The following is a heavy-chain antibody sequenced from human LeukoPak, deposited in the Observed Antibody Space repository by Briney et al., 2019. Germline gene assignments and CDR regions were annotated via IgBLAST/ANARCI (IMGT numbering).Heavy chain of an antibody. CDR1: GGSISSGGYY. CDR2: IYYSGST. D-gene: IGHD2-2*01. CDR3: ARVLSSTSTNWFDP. J-gene: IGHJ5*02. Sequence: TSETLSLTCTVSGGSISSGGYYWSWIRQHPGKGLEWIGYIYYSGSTYYNPSLKSRVTISVDTSKNQFSLKLSSVTTADTAVYYCARVLSSTSTNWFDPWGQGTLVTVSS. V-gene: IGHV4-31*03.